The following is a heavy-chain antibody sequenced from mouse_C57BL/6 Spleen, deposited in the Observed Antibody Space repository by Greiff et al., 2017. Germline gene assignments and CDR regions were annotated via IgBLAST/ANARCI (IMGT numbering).Heavy chain of an antibody. CDR2: ISYDGSN. CDR3: ASGIDDGSSFLYWYFDV. CDR1: GYSIPSGYY. Sequence: EVKLQESGPGLVKPSQSLSLTCSVTGYSIPSGYYWNWIRPFPGNKLEWMGYISYDGSNNYNPSLKNRISITRDTSKNQFFLKLNSVTTADTATYYCASGIDDGSSFLYWYFDVWGTGTTVTVSS. J-gene: IGHJ1*03. V-gene: IGHV3-6*01. D-gene: IGHD2-3*01.